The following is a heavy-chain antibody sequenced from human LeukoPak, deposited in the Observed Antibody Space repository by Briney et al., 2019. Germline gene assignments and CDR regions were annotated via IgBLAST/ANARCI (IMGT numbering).Heavy chain of an antibody. CDR3: AKEVLWGYYYYGMDV. CDR2: INPNSGGT. J-gene: IGHJ6*02. Sequence: ASVKVSCKASGYTFTGYYMHWVRQAPGQGLAWMGWINPNSGGTNYAQKFQGRVTMTRDTSISTAYMELSRLRSDDTAVYYCAKEVLWGYYYYGMDVWGQGTTVTVSS. CDR1: GYTFTGYY. D-gene: IGHD3-16*01. V-gene: IGHV1-2*02.